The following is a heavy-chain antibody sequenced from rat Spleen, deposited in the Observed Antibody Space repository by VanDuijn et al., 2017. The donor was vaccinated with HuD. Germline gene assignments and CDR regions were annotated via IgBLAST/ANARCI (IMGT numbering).Heavy chain of an antibody. CDR2: ISYDGSST. CDR3: ARGGEGSPYWYFDF. V-gene: IGHV5-29*01. D-gene: IGHD1-11*01. J-gene: IGHJ1*01. Sequence: EVQLVESDGGLVQPGRSLKLSCAASGFTFSDYYMAWVRQAPTKGLEWVATISYDGSSTYYRDSVKGRFTISRDNAKSTLYLQMDSLRSEDTATYYCARGGEGSPYWYFDFWGPGTMVTVSS. CDR1: GFTFSDYY.